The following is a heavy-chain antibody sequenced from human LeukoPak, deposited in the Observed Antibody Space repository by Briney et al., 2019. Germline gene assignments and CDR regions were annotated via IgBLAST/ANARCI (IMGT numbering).Heavy chain of an antibody. D-gene: IGHD5-24*01. Sequence: GGSLRLSCAASGFTVSSNYMSWVRQAPGKGLVWVSRINGDGRTTNYADSVKGRFTISRDNARDTVYLQVNGLRADDTAVYYCARDLRDNNFWGQGTLVTVSS. CDR1: GFTVSSNY. CDR3: ARDLRDNNF. J-gene: IGHJ4*02. V-gene: IGHV3-74*01. CDR2: INGDGRTT.